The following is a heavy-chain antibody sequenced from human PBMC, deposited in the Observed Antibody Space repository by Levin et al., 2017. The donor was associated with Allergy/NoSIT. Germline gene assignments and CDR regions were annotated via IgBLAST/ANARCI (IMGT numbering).Heavy chain of an antibody. V-gene: IGHV3-11*01. CDR3: VRVRNYYGDY. D-gene: IGHD3-10*01. CDR1: GFTFTDFY. Sequence: GESLKISCAASGFTFTDFYMSWIRQAPGKGLEWVSYSSSGGDTIYYADSVKGRFTISRDNAKRSLYLQMDSLRAEDTAVYYCVRVRNYYGDYWGQGTLVTVSS. J-gene: IGHJ4*02. CDR2: SSSGGDTI.